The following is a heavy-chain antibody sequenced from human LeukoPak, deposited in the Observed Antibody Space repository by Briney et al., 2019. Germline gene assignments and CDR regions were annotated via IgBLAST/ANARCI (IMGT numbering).Heavy chain of an antibody. CDR3: AKDCGSGSYNWFDP. CDR1: GFTFSSYG. D-gene: IGHD3-10*01. V-gene: IGHV3-30*02. J-gene: IGHJ5*02. Sequence: GGSLRLSCAASGFTFSSYGMHWVRQAPGKGLEWVAFIRYDGSNKYYADSVKGRFTISRDNSKNTLYLQMNSLRAEDTAVYYRAKDCGSGSYNWFDPWGQGALVTVSS. CDR2: IRYDGSNK.